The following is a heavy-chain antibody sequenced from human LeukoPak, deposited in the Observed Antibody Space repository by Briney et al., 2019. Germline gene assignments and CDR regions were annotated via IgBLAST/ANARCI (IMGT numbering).Heavy chain of an antibody. CDR1: GFTFSNYR. V-gene: IGHV3-23*01. J-gene: IGHJ4*02. D-gene: IGHD3-22*01. CDR3: AKQGGYYYFDDY. CDR2: ISGSGGST. Sequence: GGSLRLSCAASGFTFSNYRMSWVRQAPGKGLEWVSAISGSGGSTYYADSVKGRFTISRDNSKNTLYLQMNSLRAEDTAVYYCAKQGGYYYFDDYWGQGTLVTVSS.